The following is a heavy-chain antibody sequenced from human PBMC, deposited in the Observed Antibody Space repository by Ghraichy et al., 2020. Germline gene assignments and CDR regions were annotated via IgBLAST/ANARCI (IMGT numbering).Heavy chain of an antibody. J-gene: IGHJ6*04. CDR3: AKGIAAGTTTISYYYNGMDV. V-gene: IGHV3-23*01. CDR1: GFTFSSYV. CDR2: ISGSGGDT. Sequence: GGSLRLSCAASGFTFSSYVMSWVRQAPRKGLEWVSGISGSGGDTYYADSVKDRFTISRDNSKNTLYLQMHSLRAEDTAVYYCAKGIAAGTTTISYYYNGMDVWGKGTMVPVSS. D-gene: IGHD6-13*01.